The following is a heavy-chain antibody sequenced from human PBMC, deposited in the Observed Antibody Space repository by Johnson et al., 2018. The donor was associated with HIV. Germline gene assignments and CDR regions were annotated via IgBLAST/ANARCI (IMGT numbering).Heavy chain of an antibody. V-gene: IGHV3-53*04. Sequence: VQLVESGGGLVQPGGSLRLSCAASGFTVSSNYMSWVRQAPGKGLEWVSVIYSGGTTWYADSVKGRFTISRDNSRDTVHLQMNSLRSEETAVYYCASRGREIVAAGILGAFDIWGQGTMVTVSS. J-gene: IGHJ3*02. D-gene: IGHD6-13*01. CDR2: IYSGGTT. CDR3: ASRGREIVAAGILGAFDI. CDR1: GFTVSSNY.